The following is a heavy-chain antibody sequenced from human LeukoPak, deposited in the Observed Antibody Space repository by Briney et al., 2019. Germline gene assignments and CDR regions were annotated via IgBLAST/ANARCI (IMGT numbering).Heavy chain of an antibody. CDR1: GFTFSDYS. CDR2: ISSASSYK. Sequence: PGGSLRLSCAASGFTFSDYSMKWVRQAPGKGLEWVSSISSASSYKYYGDSVKGRFTISRDNAKNSLYLQMNSLRVEDTAVYYCARGPTLIGVAGTWPLDYGGQGTLVIVSS. J-gene: IGHJ4*02. V-gene: IGHV3-21*01. D-gene: IGHD6-19*01. CDR3: ARGPTLIGVAGTWPLDY.